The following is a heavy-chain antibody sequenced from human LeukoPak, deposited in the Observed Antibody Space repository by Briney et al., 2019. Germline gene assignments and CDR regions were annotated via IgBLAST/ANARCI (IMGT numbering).Heavy chain of an antibody. J-gene: IGHJ3*02. V-gene: IGHV4-59*01. CDR1: GGSISSYY. Sequence: SETLSLTCTVSGGSISSYYWSWIRRPPGKGLEWIGYIYYSGSTNYKPSLKSRVTISVDTSKNQFSLILSSVTAADTAVYYCARGGYTYGFDDFDIWGQGTMVTVSS. D-gene: IGHD5-18*01. CDR3: ARGGYTYGFDDFDI. CDR2: IYYSGST.